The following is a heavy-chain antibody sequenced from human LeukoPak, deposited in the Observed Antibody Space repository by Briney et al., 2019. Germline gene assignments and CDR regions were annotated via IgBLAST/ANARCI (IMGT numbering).Heavy chain of an antibody. J-gene: IGHJ4*02. CDR1: GDSVSTKSAA. D-gene: IGHD3-22*01. CDR3: ARDDGYYYGSSAYRLGIDY. CDR2: TYYRSKWKN. V-gene: IGHV6-1*01. Sequence: SQTLSLTCAISGDSVSTKSAAWNWIRQSPSRGLEWLGRTYYRSKWKNDYALSVKSRITINPDTSKNQFSLQVNSVTPEDTAVYYCARDDGYYYGSSAYRLGIDYWGQGTLVTVSS.